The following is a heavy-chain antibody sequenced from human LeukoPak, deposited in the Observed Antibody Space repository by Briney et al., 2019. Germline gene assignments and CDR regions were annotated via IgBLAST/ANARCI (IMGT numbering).Heavy chain of an antibody. V-gene: IGHV1-69*05. CDR1: GGSFSSYG. Sequence: SVKVSCKASGGSFSSYGISWVRQAPGQGLEWMGGIIPMLGRSNYAQKFQGRVTTSTDESTSTAYMEMSSLRSEDTAVYYCAREDHTANNWFDPWGQGTLSPSPQ. J-gene: IGHJ5*02. CDR3: AREDHTANNWFDP. CDR2: IIPMLGRS. D-gene: IGHD5-18*01.